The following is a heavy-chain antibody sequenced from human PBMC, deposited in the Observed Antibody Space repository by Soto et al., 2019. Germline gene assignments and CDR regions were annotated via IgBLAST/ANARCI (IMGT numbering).Heavy chain of an antibody. Sequence: GGSLRLSCTASGFTFGDYAMSWFRQAPGKGLEWVGFIRSKAYGGTTEYAASVRGRFTISRDDSKSIAYLQMNSLKTEDTAVYYCTRILLGYCSGDSCYSSAKGYYFDYWGQGTLVTVSS. CDR3: TRILLGYCSGDSCYSSAKGYYFDY. D-gene: IGHD2-15*01. CDR1: GFTFGDYA. J-gene: IGHJ4*02. V-gene: IGHV3-49*03. CDR2: IRSKAYGGTT.